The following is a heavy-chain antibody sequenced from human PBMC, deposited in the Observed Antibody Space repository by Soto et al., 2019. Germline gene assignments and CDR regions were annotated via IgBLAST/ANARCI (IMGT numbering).Heavy chain of an antibody. Sequence: PGGSLRLSCAASGFTFSSYWMSWVRQAPGKGLEWVANIKQDGSGKYYVDSVKGRFTISRDNAKNSLYLQMNSLRAEDTAVYYCARVSGYSRLDYYGMDVWGQGTTVTVSS. CDR1: GFTFSSYW. CDR2: IKQDGSGK. CDR3: ARVSGYSRLDYYGMDV. J-gene: IGHJ6*02. D-gene: IGHD6-13*01. V-gene: IGHV3-7*01.